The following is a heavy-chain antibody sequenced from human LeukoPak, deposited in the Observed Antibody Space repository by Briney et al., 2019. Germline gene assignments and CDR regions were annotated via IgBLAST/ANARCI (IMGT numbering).Heavy chain of an antibody. CDR2: INHSGST. V-gene: IGHV4-34*01. CDR3: ARAGDSSGYSDY. J-gene: IGHJ4*02. D-gene: IGHD3-22*01. Sequence: PSETLSLTCAVYGGSFSGYYWSWIRQPPGKGLEWIGEINHSGSTNYNPSLKSRVTISVDTPKNQFSLKLSSVTAADTAVYYCARAGDSSGYSDYWGQGTLVTVSS. CDR1: GGSFSGYY.